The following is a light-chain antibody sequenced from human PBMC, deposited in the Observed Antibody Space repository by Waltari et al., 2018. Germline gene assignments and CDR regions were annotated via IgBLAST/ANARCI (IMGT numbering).Light chain of an antibody. J-gene: IGLJ2*01. CDR3: QTWDPDTVV. Sequence: QLAVTQSPSASASLGTSVKLTCTLISEQSAYAIAWHQHQPEKGPRFLMKIDGGGGNTKGDGIPDRFSGFNSGDERYLTISSHQYEDEAAYYCQTWDPDTVVFGGGTKLTV. V-gene: IGLV4-69*01. CDR1: SEQSAYA. CDR2: IDGGGGN.